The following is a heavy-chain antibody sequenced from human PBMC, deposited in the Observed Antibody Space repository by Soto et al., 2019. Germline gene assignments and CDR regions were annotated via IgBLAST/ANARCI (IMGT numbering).Heavy chain of an antibody. CDR1: GFSLSTSGMC. V-gene: IGHV2-70*11. Sequence: SGPMLVNPTQTLTLTCTFSGFSLSTSGMCVSWIRQPPGKALEWLARIDWDDDKYYSTSLKTRLTISKDTSKNQVVLTMTNMDPVDTATYYWSRVEMATKYYFYYWGQGTLVTVSS. CDR3: SRVEMATKYYFYY. D-gene: IGHD5-12*01. CDR2: IDWDDDK. J-gene: IGHJ4*02.